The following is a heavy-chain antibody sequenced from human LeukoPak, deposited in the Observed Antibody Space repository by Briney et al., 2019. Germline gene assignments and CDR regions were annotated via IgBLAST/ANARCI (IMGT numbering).Heavy chain of an antibody. CDR1: GFIFSDYY. V-gene: IGHV3-11*04. CDR2: ISSSGSTI. D-gene: IGHD4-17*01. CDR3: ARAEYGDYLGSEYAFDI. J-gene: IGHJ3*02. Sequence: PGGSLRLSCAASGFIFSDYYMSWIRQAPGKGLEWVSYISSSGSTIYYADSVKGRFTISRDNAKNSLYLQMNSLRAEDTAVYYCARAEYGDYLGSEYAFDIWGQGTMVTVSS.